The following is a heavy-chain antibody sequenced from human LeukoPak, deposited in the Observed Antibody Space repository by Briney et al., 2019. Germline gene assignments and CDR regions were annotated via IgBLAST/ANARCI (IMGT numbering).Heavy chain of an antibody. CDR1: GGSITTTNW. V-gene: IGHV4-4*02. CDR2: IHLSGRT. CDR3: SRENGAFSPFGY. J-gene: IGHJ4*02. D-gene: IGHD2-8*01. Sequence: YPSETLSLTCGVSGGSITTTNWWSWVRQPPGQGLEWIGEIHLSGRTNYNPSLNSRVTLAQDTSKNHLSLSLTSVTAADTAVYYCSRENGAFSPFGYWGQGTLVTVPS.